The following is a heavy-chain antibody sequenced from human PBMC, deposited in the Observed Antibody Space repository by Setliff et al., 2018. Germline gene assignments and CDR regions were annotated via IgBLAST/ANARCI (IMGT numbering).Heavy chain of an antibody. J-gene: IGHJ4*02. D-gene: IGHD2-2*02. V-gene: IGHV4-61*09. CDR3: ARGINTVSWTPKY. Sequence: TLSLTCTVSGGSISSGSNYWSWIRQPAGRGLEWIGHIDPSGNTNYHPSLKSRVTISVDMSKNQFSLKLNSVTAADTAVYYCARGINTVSWTPKYWGQGTLVTVSS. CDR2: IDPSGNT. CDR1: GGSISSGSNY.